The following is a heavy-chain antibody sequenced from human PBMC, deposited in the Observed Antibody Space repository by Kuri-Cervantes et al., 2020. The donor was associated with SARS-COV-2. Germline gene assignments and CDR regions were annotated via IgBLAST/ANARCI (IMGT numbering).Heavy chain of an antibody. Sequence: SLKISCAASGFTFDDYAMHWVRQAPGKGLEWVSGISWNSGSIGYADSVKGRFTISRDNAKNSLYLQMNSLRAEDTALYYCAKDIIAAGMTIDYWGQGTLVTVSS. CDR1: GFTFDDYA. CDR2: ISWNSGSI. V-gene: IGHV3-9*01. D-gene: IGHD6-6*01. CDR3: AKDIIAAGMTIDY. J-gene: IGHJ4*02.